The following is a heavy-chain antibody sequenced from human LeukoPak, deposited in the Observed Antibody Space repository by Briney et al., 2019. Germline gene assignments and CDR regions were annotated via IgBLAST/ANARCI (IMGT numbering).Heavy chain of an antibody. CDR3: ARDGDSSGYYRPYNWFDP. CDR1: GYTFTSYY. Sequence: ASVKVSCTASGYTFTSYYIHWVRQAPGQGLEWMGMINPSGGSTSYAQKFQGRVTITADESMSTAYMELSSLRSEDTAVYYCARDGDSSGYYRPYNWFDPWGQGALVTVSS. CDR2: INPSGGST. V-gene: IGHV1-46*01. D-gene: IGHD3-22*01. J-gene: IGHJ5*02.